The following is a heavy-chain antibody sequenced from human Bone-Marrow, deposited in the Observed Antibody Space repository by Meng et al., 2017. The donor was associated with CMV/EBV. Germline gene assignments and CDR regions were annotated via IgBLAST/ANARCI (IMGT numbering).Heavy chain of an antibody. V-gene: IGHV3-7*01. D-gene: IGHD5-24*01. CDR1: GFTFSSYW. CDR3: AKERRQDGYNYFDY. CDR2: IKQDGSEK. Sequence: GESLKISCAASGFTFSSYWMSWVRQAPGKGLEWVANIKQDGSEKYYADSVKGRFTISRDNSKNTLYLQMNSLRAEDTAVYYCAKERRQDGYNYFDYWGQGTLVTVSS. J-gene: IGHJ4*02.